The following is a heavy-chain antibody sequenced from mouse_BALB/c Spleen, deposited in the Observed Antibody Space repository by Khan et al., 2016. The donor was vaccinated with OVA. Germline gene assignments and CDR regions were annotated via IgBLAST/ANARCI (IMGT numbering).Heavy chain of an antibody. CDR1: GDSITSGY. D-gene: IGHD2-12*01. V-gene: IGHV3-8*02. J-gene: IGHJ3*01. Sequence: EVHLQESGPSLVKPSQTLSLTCSVTGDSITSGYWNWIRKFPGNKLEYMGYIIYTGYTYYNPSLQSRISITRHTSKNQYYLQLNSVTDEDTATYYCARSTYRYAFVYWGQGTLVTVSA. CDR3: ARSTYRYAFVY. CDR2: IIYTGYT.